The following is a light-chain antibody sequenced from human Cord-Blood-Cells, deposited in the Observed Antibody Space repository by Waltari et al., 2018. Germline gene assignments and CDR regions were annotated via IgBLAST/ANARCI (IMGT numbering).Light chain of an antibody. CDR2: RNN. V-gene: IGLV1-47*01. Sequence: QSVLTQPPSASGTPGQRVTISCSGSSSNIGSNYVYWYQQLPGTAPKLLIYRNNQRRSGVPDRFSGSKSGTSDSLAISGLRSEDEADYYCAAWDDSLSGPDFGTGTKVTVL. CDR1: SSNIGSNY. CDR3: AAWDDSLSGPD. J-gene: IGLJ1*01.